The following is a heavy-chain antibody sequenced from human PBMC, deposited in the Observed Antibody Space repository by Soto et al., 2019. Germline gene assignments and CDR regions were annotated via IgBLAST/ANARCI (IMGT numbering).Heavy chain of an antibody. V-gene: IGHV1-18*04. Sequence: ASVKISCKDSGYTFTSYGISWVRQAPGQGLEWMGWISAYNGNTNYAQKLQGRVTMTTDTYTRTAYMEAKSLRADDTAVYYCASGGRWGGATAVTGIDYWGEGTLVTVFS. D-gene: IGHD1-26*01. CDR2: ISAYNGNT. CDR3: ASGGRWGGATAVTGIDY. CDR1: GYTFTSYG. J-gene: IGHJ4*02.